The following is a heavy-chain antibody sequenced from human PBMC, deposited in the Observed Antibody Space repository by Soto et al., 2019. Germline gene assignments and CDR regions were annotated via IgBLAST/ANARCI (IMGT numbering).Heavy chain of an antibody. CDR2: ISAYNGNT. CDR1: GYTFTSYG. D-gene: IGHD2-2*03. Sequence: QVQLVQSGAEVKKPGASVKVSCKASGYTFTSYGISWVRQAPGQGIEWMGWISAYNGNTNYAQKLQGSVTMTTDTSTSTAYMEMRSLRSDDTAVYYCARDQVGYCSSTSCYGVAFDIWGQGTMVTVSS. CDR3: ARDQVGYCSSTSCYGVAFDI. V-gene: IGHV1-18*01. J-gene: IGHJ3*02.